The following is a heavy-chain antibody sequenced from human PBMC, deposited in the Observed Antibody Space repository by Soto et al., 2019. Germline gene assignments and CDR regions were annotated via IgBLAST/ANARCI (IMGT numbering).Heavy chain of an antibody. J-gene: IGHJ2*01. CDR3: ARESHDILTGPPWVWYFDL. CDR2: INDRGSI. V-gene: IGHV4-34*01. CDR1: GGSFSGYY. Sequence: QVQLQQWGAGPLRPLETLSLTCGVSGGSFSGYYWAWIRQPPGKGLEWIGEINDRGSINYNPSLKSRVRISVDTSKNHYSLKLRSVTAADTAVYYCARESHDILTGPPWVWYFDLWGRGTLVTVSS. D-gene: IGHD3-9*01.